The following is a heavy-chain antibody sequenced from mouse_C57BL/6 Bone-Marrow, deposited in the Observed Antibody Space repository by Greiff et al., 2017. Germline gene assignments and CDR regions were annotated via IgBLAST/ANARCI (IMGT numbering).Heavy chain of an antibody. CDR3: ALDMGAY. Sequence: QVQLKESGAELVRPGTSVKLSCKASGYTFTSYWMHWVKQRPGQGLEWIGVIDPSDSYTNYNQKFKGKATLTVDTSSSTAYMQLSSLTSEDSAVYYCALDMGAYWGQGTLVTVSA. CDR1: GYTFTSYW. J-gene: IGHJ3*01. V-gene: IGHV1-59*01. CDR2: IDPSDSYT. D-gene: IGHD3-3*01.